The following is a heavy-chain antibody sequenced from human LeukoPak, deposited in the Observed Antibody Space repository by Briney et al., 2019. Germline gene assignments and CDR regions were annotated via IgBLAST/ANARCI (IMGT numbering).Heavy chain of an antibody. D-gene: IGHD5-12*01. J-gene: IGHJ4*02. V-gene: IGHV4-39*01. Sequence: SETLSLTCTVSGGSISSSNYYWGWIRQPPGKGLEWIGSTYYSGSTYYNPSLKSRITISVDTSKNQFSLKLSSVTAADTAVYYCASGKRGYSGYDFEYWGQGTLVTVSS. CDR3: ASGKRGYSGYDFEY. CDR1: GGSISSSNYY. CDR2: TYYSGST.